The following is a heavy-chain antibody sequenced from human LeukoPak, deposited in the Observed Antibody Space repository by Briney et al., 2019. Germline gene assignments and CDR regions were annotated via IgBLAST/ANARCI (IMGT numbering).Heavy chain of an antibody. CDR1: GGSISTYY. CDR3: ARHSRYYYMDV. V-gene: IGHV4-59*01. CDR2: IYYSGNT. J-gene: IGHJ6*03. Sequence: SETLSLTCTVSGGSISTYYWSWIRQPPGKGLEWIGYIYYSGNTNYNPSLKSRVTISVDTSKNQFSLKLSSVTAADTAVYYCARHSRYYYMDVWGKGTTVTISS.